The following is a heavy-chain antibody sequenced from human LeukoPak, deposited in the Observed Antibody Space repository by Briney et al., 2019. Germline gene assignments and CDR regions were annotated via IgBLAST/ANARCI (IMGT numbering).Heavy chain of an antibody. D-gene: IGHD6-13*01. CDR2: INHSGST. CDR3: ARGTGIAAAGPFDY. CDR1: GGSFSGYY. Sequence: SETLSLTCAVYGGSFSGYYWSWIRQPPGKGLEWIGAINHSGSTNYNPSLKSRVTISVDTSKNQFSLKLSSVTAADTAVYYCARGTGIAAAGPFDYWGQGTLVTVSS. J-gene: IGHJ4*02. V-gene: IGHV4-34*01.